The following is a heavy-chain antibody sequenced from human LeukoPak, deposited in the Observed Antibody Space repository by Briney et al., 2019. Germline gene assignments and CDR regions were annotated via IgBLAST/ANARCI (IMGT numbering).Heavy chain of an antibody. CDR1: SGSISSGDYY. D-gene: IGHD1-26*01. J-gene: IGHJ4*02. V-gene: IGHV4-30-4*08. Sequence: SSETLSLTCTVSSGSISSGDYYWSWIRQPPRKNLEWIGHIYYNGDTHYNSSLESRVTISVDTSKNQFSLKLSSVTAADTAVYYCARDRASTRSGSYFDYWGQGTLVTVSS. CDR3: ARDRASTRSGSYFDY. CDR2: IYYNGDT.